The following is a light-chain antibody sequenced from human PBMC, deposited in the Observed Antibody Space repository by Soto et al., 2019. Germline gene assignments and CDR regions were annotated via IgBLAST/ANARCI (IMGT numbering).Light chain of an antibody. CDR3: QQYGSSPRT. J-gene: IGKJ1*01. V-gene: IGKV3-20*01. Sequence: ESVLMQSPGALSLSTGERATLSCGASQSVSSSYLAWYQQKPGQAPRLLIYGASTRATGIPDRFSGSGSGTDFTLTISRLEPEDFAVYYCQQYGSSPRTFGQGTKVDIK. CDR2: GAS. CDR1: QSVSSSY.